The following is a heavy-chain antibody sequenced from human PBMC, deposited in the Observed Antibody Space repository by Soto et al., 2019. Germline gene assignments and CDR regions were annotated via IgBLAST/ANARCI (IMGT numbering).Heavy chain of an antibody. CDR2: INPNSGGT. Sequence: ASVKVSCKASGYTFTGYYMHWVRQAPGQGLEWMGWINPNSGGTNYAQKFQGWVTMTRDTSISTAYMELSRLRSDDTAVYYCARGYYDSSGYYYSDIWGQGTMVTVSS. CDR3: ARGYYDSSGYYYSDI. D-gene: IGHD3-22*01. V-gene: IGHV1-2*04. CDR1: GYTFTGYY. J-gene: IGHJ3*02.